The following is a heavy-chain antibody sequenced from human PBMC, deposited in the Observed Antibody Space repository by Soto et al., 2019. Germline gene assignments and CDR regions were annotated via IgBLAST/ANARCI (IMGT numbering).Heavy chain of an antibody. D-gene: IGHD5-12*01. J-gene: IGHJ6*02. Sequence: ASVKVSCKASGGTFSSYAISWVRQAPGQGLEWMGGVIPIFGTANYAQKFQGRVTITADESTSTAYMELSSPRSEDTAVYYCAGLHVDKKGWNYYYGIDVWGQGTTVTVSS. V-gene: IGHV1-69*13. CDR3: AGLHVDKKGWNYYYGIDV. CDR1: GGTFSSYA. CDR2: VIPIFGTA.